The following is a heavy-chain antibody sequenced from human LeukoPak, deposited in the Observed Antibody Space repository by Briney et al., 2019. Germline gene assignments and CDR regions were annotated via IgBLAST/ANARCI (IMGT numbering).Heavy chain of an antibody. Sequence: SETLSLTCTVSGGSISSSSYYWGWIRQPPGKGLEWIGSIYYSGSTYHNPSLKSRVTISVDTSKNQFSLKLSSVTAADTAVYYCARHPRYYDSSGYSFFDYWGQGALVTVSS. CDR1: GGSISSSSYY. CDR3: ARHPRYYDSSGYSFFDY. V-gene: IGHV4-39*01. CDR2: IYYSGST. D-gene: IGHD3-22*01. J-gene: IGHJ4*02.